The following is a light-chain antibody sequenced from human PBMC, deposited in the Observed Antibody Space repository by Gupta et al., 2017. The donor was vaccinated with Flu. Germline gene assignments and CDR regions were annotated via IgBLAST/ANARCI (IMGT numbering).Light chain of an antibody. Sequence: DIQMTHSPSSLAASVGDRVNVTCQVSQDISNNLSWYQQKPGKAPKLRIYGTSNLEVGVPARFSGSRSGTEFSFTISSLQPEDFGTYYCQHDDSLPFPFGRGTEVESK. CDR2: GTS. CDR1: QDISNN. J-gene: IGKJ4*01. CDR3: QHDDSLPFP. V-gene: IGKV1-33*01.